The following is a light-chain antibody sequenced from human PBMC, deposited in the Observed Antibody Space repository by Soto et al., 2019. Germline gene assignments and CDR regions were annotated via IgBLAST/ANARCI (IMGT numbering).Light chain of an antibody. J-gene: IGLJ3*02. CDR1: SSDIGAYDY. Sequence: QSALTQPASVSGSPGQSITISCTGTSSDIGAYDYVSWFQQYPGKAPTLLIYEVTFRPSGVPDRFSGSKSGNTASLTISGLQAEDEADYYCCSYAGSYSWVFGGGTKLTVL. V-gene: IGLV2-11*01. CDR3: CSYAGSYSWV. CDR2: EVT.